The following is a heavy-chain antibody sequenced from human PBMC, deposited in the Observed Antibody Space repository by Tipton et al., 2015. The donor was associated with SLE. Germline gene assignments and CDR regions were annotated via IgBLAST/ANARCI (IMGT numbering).Heavy chain of an antibody. CDR2: INHSGST. Sequence: TLSLTCTVSGGSISSYYWSWIRQPPGKGLEWIGEINHSGSTNYNPSLKSRLTISVDTSKNQFSLKLSSVTAADTAVYYCARAGFSGPFDYWGQGTLVTVSS. CDR3: ARAGFSGPFDY. D-gene: IGHD2-15*01. J-gene: IGHJ4*02. CDR1: GGSISSYY. V-gene: IGHV4-34*01.